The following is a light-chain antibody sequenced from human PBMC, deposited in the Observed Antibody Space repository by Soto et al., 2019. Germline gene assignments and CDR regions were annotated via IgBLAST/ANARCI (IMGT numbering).Light chain of an antibody. Sequence: DIQMTQSPSSLSASVGDRVTITCRTSQGISNYLAWYQQKPGKVPKLLIYGASTLQPGVPSRFSGSGSGADFTLTISSLQPEDVATYYCQKYDGAPRTVGQGTKVDIK. J-gene: IGKJ1*01. CDR1: QGISNY. CDR2: GAS. CDR3: QKYDGAPRT. V-gene: IGKV1-27*01.